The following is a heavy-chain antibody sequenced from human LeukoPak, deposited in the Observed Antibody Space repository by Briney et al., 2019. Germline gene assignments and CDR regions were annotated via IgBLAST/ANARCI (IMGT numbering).Heavy chain of an antibody. CDR2: ITTSDGNK. CDR3: AKDGGLWVSAHWGGS. V-gene: IGHV3-23*01. J-gene: IGHJ5*02. Sequence: GGSLRLSCAASGFTFSSYTMSWVRQAPGKGLEWVSTITTSDGNKYYADSVKGRFTVSRDNSKNTLFLQMNSLRAEDTAVYYCAKDGGLWVSAHWGGSWGRGTLVTVSS. D-gene: IGHD7-27*01. CDR1: GFTFSSYT.